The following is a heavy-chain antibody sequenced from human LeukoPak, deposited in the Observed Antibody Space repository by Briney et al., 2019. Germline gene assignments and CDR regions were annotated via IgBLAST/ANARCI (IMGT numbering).Heavy chain of an antibody. V-gene: IGHV3-33*08. D-gene: IGHD3-22*01. CDR1: GFTFSSYA. J-gene: IGHJ4*02. CDR3: ARGYYYDSSGPLDY. CDR2: IWYDGSNK. Sequence: PGGSLRLSCAASGFTFSSYAMHWVRQAPGKGLEWVAVIWYDGSNKYYADSVKGRFTISRDNSKNTLYLQMNSLRAEDTAVYYCARGYYYDSSGPLDYWGQGTLVTVSS.